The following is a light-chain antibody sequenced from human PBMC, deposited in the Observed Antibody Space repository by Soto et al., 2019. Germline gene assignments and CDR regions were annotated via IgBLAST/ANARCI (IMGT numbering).Light chain of an antibody. CDR3: QQRSNWAPIT. CDR2: DAY. J-gene: IGKJ3*01. V-gene: IGKV3-11*01. Sequence: EIVFTQSPATLSLSPGERATLSCRASQSVSSYLAWYQQKPGQAPRLLIYDAYNRATGIPVRFSGSGSGTDFTLTISSLEPEDFAVYYCQQRSNWAPITFGPGTKVDIK. CDR1: QSVSSY.